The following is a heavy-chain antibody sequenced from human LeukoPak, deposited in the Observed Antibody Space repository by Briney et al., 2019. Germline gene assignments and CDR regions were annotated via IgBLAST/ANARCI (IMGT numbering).Heavy chain of an antibody. CDR1: GFIVSNNH. CDR2: IYSGDTT. D-gene: IGHD6-13*01. CDR3: AREGGSSSWYNDDAFDI. J-gene: IGHJ3*02. Sequence: GGSLRLPCAASGFIVSNNHINWIRQAPGKGLEWVSIIYSGDTTYYSDSVKGRFILSSDNSKNMLYLQMNSLRVEDMAVYYCAREGGSSSWYNDDAFDIWGQGTLVTVSS. V-gene: IGHV3-66*01.